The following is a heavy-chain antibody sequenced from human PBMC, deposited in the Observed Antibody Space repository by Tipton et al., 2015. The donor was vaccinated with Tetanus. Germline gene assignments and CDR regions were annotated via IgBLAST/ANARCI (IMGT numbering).Heavy chain of an antibody. D-gene: IGHD2-2*01. CDR3: ARMFSTSSPFAH. J-gene: IGHJ4*02. Sequence: EVQLVQSGADVKKPGESLKISCKASGYSFTSHWIGWVRQMPGKGLEWMGMIFPDDSDTRYSPSFQGHVTFSVDKSTSTVYLQWSSLKASDTAMYFCARMFSTSSPFAHWGQGTLVAVSS. CDR1: GYSFTSHW. V-gene: IGHV5-51*01. CDR2: IFPDDSDT.